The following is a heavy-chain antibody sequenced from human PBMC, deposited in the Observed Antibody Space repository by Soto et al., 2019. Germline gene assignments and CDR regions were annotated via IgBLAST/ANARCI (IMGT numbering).Heavy chain of an antibody. V-gene: IGHV4-34*02. CDR3: ARGPKKLMY. D-gene: IGHD2-8*01. J-gene: IGHJ4*02. CDR2: INDSGNT. CDR1: GGSFRGYH. Sequence: QVQLQQWGARLLKPSETLSLSCGVSGGSFRGYHWTWIRQPPGKGLEWIGAINDSGNTNYNPSLKSRVTMSVDTSRNEFSLKLDSVTAADTAVYYCARGPKKLMYWSQGSLVTVSS.